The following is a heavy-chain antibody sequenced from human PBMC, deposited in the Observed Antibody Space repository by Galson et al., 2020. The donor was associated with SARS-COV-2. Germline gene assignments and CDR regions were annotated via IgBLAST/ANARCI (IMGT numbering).Heavy chain of an antibody. V-gene: IGHV3-7*03. D-gene: IGHD1-26*01. J-gene: IGHJ4*02. Sequence: GGSLRLSCAASGFTFSSYWMSWVRQAPGKGLEWVANIKQDGSEKYYVDSVKGRFTISRDNSKNTLYLQMNSLRAEDTAVYYCAKDAGFLWELRGVYWGQGTLVTVSP. CDR1: GFTFSSYW. CDR2: IKQDGSEK. CDR3: AKDAGFLWELRGVY.